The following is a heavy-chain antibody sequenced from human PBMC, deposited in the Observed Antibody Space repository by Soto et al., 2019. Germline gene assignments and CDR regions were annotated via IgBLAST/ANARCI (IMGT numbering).Heavy chain of an antibody. D-gene: IGHD3-22*01. CDR2: IYWDDDK. CDR1: GFSLSTNGVG. J-gene: IGHJ4*02. CDR3: AHRLSGYYYGY. V-gene: IGHV2-5*02. Sequence: QITLKESGPTLVKPTQTLTLTCTFSGFSLSTNGVGVGWIRQPPGKALEWLALIYWDDDKRYSPSLKSRLTITKDTPKSQEVLTLTSVDPVETDTYYCAHRLSGYYYGYWGPGTLVTVSS.